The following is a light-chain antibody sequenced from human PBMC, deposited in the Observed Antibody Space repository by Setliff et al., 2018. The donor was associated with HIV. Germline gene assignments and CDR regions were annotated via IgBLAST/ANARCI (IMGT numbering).Light chain of an antibody. Sequence: QSVLTQPASVSGSPGQSITISCTGNSSDVGGYDYVSWYQQHPGKVPKLMLYEVGNRPSGVSNRFSGSKSGNTASLTISGLQAEDEADYYCCPYTSSTTLVFGTGTKVTVL. CDR3: CPYTSSTTLV. CDR1: SSDVGGYDY. J-gene: IGLJ1*01. CDR2: EVG. V-gene: IGLV2-14*01.